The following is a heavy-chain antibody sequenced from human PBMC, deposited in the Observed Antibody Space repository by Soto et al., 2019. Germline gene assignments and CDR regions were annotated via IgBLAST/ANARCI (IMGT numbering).Heavy chain of an antibody. V-gene: IGHV4-34*01. CDR2: INHSGST. J-gene: IGHJ3*02. Sequence: PSETLSLTCAVYGGSFSGYYWSWIRQPPGKGLEWIGEINHSGSTNYNPSLKSRVTISVDTSKNQFSLKLSSVTAADTAVYYCARGRPRRYCSGGRCYLGAFDIWGQGKMVTVSS. CDR1: GGSFSGYY. CDR3: ARGRPRRYCSGGRCYLGAFDI. D-gene: IGHD2-15*01.